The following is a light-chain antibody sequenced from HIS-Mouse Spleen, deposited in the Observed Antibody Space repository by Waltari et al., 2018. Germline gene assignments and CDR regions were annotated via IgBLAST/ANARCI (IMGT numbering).Light chain of an antibody. CDR1: ALPKKY. CDR3: YSTDSSGNHRV. V-gene: IGLV3-10*01. J-gene: IGLJ2*01. Sequence: SYELTQPPSVSVSPGQTARITCSRDALPKKYAYWDQQKSGQAPVLVIYEDSKRPSGIPERFSGSSSGTMATLTISGAQVEDEADYYCYSTDSSGNHRVFGGGTKLTVL. CDR2: EDS.